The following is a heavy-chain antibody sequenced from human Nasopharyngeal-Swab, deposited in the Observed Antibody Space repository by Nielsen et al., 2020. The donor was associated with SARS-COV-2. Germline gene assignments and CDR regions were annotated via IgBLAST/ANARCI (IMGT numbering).Heavy chain of an antibody. CDR2: ISSSSSYT. V-gene: IGHV3-11*05. CDR1: GFTFSDYY. Sequence: GESLKISCAASGFTFSDYYMSWIRQAPGKGLEWVSYISSSSSYTNYADSVKGRFTISRDNAKNSLYLQMNSLRAEDTAVYYCAREGHIVVPKAFDYWGQGTPVTVSS. J-gene: IGHJ4*02. D-gene: IGHD2-21*01. CDR3: AREGHIVVPKAFDY.